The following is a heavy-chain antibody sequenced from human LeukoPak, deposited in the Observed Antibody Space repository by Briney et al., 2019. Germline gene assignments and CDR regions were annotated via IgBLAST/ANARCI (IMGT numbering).Heavy chain of an antibody. Sequence: PSETLSLTCAVYGGSFSGYYWTWIRQPPGKGLEWIGEINHSGSTNYNPSLKSRVTISADTSKNQFSLKLSSVTAADTAVYYCARRGRWLQFLYSVGTKPDAFDIWGQGTMVTVSS. CDR2: INHSGST. V-gene: IGHV4-34*01. J-gene: IGHJ3*02. D-gene: IGHD5-24*01. CDR1: GGSFSGYY. CDR3: ARRGRWLQFLYSVGTKPDAFDI.